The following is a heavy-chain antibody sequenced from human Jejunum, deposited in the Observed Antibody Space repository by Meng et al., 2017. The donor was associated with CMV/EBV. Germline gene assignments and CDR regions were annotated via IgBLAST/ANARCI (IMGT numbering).Heavy chain of an antibody. J-gene: IGHJ5*02. D-gene: IGHD1-26*01. CDR3: VTYSGSSRWFGP. V-gene: IGHV1-2*02. Sequence: ASGYTITADVMFWVRQAPGQGLEWMGWINSNSGATNYAQKFQGRVTMTRDTSISTVYMDLSSLRSDDTAVYYCVTYSGSSRWFGPWGQG. CDR2: INSNSGAT. CDR1: GYTITADV.